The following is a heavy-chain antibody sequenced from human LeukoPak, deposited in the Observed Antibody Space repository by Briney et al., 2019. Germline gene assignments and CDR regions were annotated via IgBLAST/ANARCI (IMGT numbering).Heavy chain of an antibody. D-gene: IGHD6-13*01. CDR2: FSYDGSNK. CDR1: GFTFSSYA. J-gene: IGHJ4*02. V-gene: IGHV3-30-3*01. Sequence: GGSLRLSCAASGFTFSSYAMNWVRQAPGKGPEWVAIFSYDGSNKYYAHSVKGRFTISRDNSKNTLYLQMNSLRAEDTAVYYCAREWVTMVAAAGLDYWGQGTLVTVSS. CDR3: AREWVTMVAAAGLDY.